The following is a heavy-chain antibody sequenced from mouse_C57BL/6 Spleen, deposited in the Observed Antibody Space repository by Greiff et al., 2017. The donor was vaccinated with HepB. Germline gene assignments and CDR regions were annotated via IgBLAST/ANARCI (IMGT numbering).Heavy chain of an antibody. CDR1: GYAFTNYL. V-gene: IGHV1-54*01. D-gene: IGHD2-4*01. CDR2: INPGSGGT. CDR3: ARKGAYYDYEDY. Sequence: VQLQQSGAELVRPGPSVKVSCKASGYAFTNYLIEWVKQRPGQGLEWIGVINPGSGGTNYNEKFKGKATLTADKSSSTAYMQLSSLTSEDSAVYFCARKGAYYDYEDYWGQGTTLTVSS. J-gene: IGHJ2*01.